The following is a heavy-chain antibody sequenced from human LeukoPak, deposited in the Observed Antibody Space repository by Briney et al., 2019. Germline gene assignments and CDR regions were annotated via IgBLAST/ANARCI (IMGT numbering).Heavy chain of an antibody. CDR1: GFTFSTYW. J-gene: IGHJ6*02. D-gene: IGHD6-13*01. CDR3: ARQGIAAAAYGMDV. Sequence: GGSLGLSCAASGFTFSTYWMNWVRQAPGKGLEWVANIKQDGSQKYYVDSVKGRFTISRDNAKNSLYLQMNSLRGEDTAVYYCARQGIAAAAYGMDVWGQGTTVTVSS. V-gene: IGHV3-7*05. CDR2: IKQDGSQK.